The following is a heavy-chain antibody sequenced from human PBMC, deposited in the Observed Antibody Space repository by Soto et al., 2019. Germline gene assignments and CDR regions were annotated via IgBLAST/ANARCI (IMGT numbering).Heavy chain of an antibody. CDR1: GGSFIGYY. D-gene: IGHD4-4*01. V-gene: IGHV4-34*01. CDR3: ARGLVTTFGYNWFDP. Sequence: SETLSLTCAVYGGSFIGYYWSWIRQPPGKGLEWIGEINHSGSTNYNPSLKSRVTISVDTSKNQFSLKLSSVTAADTAVYYCARGLVTTFGYNWFDPWGQGTLVTVSS. J-gene: IGHJ5*02. CDR2: INHSGST.